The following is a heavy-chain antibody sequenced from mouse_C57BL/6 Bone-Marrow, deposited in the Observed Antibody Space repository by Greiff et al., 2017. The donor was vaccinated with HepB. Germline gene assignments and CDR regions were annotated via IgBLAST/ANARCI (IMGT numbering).Heavy chain of an antibody. J-gene: IGHJ2*01. V-gene: IGHV1-81*01. CDR2: IYPRSGNT. D-gene: IGHD1-1*01. CDR3: ARRDYYGSSYGY. Sequence: VKVVESGAELARPGASVKLSCKASGYTFTSYGISWVKQRTGQGLEWIGEIYPRSGNTYYNEKFKGKATLTADKASSTAYMELRSLTSEDSAVYFCARRDYYGSSYGYWGQGTTLTVSS. CDR1: GYTFTSYG.